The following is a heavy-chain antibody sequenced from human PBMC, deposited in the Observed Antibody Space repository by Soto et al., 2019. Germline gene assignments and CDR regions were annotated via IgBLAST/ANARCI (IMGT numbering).Heavy chain of an antibody. J-gene: IGHJ4*02. D-gene: IGHD3-10*01. Sequence: QVQLLESGPGLVKPSETLSLTCTVSGGSISSYYWSWIRQPPGKGLEWIGYIYSSGSTNYNPSLKSRVTISVGTSKNQSSLRLSSVTAADTAVYYCARRYGGGFDYWGQGTLVTVSS. V-gene: IGHV4-59*08. CDR3: ARRYGGGFDY. CDR1: GGSISSYY. CDR2: IYSSGST.